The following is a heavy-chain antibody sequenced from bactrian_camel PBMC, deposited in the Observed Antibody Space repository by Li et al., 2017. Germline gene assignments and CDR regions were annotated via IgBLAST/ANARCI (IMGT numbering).Heavy chain of an antibody. Sequence: HVQLVESGGGSVQAGGSLRLSCAASGHTYNYNCMAWFRQAPGKEREGVARIATGSGNTYYADSVKGRFTISQDNAKNTVYLQMNSLKPEDTAMYYCAARGPYCYTKLSVRDFTYWGQGTQVTVS. V-gene: IGHV3S63*01. CDR2: IATGSGNT. D-gene: IGHD2*01. J-gene: IGHJ6*01. CDR1: GHTYNYNC. CDR3: AARGPYCYTKLSVRDFTY.